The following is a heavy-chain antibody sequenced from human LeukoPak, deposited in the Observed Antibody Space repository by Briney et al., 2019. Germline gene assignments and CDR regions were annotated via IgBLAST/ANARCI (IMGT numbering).Heavy chain of an antibody. CDR2: IYYSGST. J-gene: IGHJ4*02. CDR1: GGSISSYY. V-gene: IGHV4-59*01. Sequence: PSETLSLTCTVSGGSISSYYWSWIRQPPGRGLEWIGYIYYSGSTNYNPSLKSRVTMSVDTSKNQFSLKLSSVTAADTAVYYCARLGGLTVTTVDYWGQGTLVTVSS. CDR3: ARLGGLTVTTVDY. D-gene: IGHD4-11*01.